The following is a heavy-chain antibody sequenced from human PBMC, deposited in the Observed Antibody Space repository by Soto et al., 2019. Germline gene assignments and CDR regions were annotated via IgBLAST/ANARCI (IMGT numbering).Heavy chain of an antibody. J-gene: IGHJ6*02. Sequence: EVQLVESGGGLVQPGGSLRLSCAASGFTLSSYWMHWVRQAPGKGLVWVSRINSDGSSTSYADSVKGRFTISRDNTKNTLYLQMNSLRAEDTAVYYCAGEPTVTTDYYYYGMDVWGQGTTVTVSS. CDR3: AGEPTVTTDYYYYGMDV. D-gene: IGHD4-17*01. V-gene: IGHV3-74*01. CDR1: GFTLSSYW. CDR2: INSDGSST.